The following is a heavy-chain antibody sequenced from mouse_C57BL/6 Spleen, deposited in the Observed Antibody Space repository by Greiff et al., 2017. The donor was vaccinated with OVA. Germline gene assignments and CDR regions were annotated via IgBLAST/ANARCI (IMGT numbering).Heavy chain of an antibody. CDR2: IYPRSGNT. CDR1: GYTFTSYG. Sequence: QVQLQQSGAELARPGASVKLSCKPSGYTFTSYGISWVKQRTGQGLEWIGEIYPRSGNTYYNEKFKGKATLTADKSSSTAYMELRSLTSEDSAVYFCARRVVPYAMDYWGQGTSVTVSS. J-gene: IGHJ4*01. CDR3: ARRVVPYAMDY. D-gene: IGHD1-1*01. V-gene: IGHV1-81*01.